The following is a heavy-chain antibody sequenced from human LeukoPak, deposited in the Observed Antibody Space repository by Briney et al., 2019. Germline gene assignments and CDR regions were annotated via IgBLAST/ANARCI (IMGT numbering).Heavy chain of an antibody. CDR1: GGAISGFY. J-gene: IGHJ6*02. Sequence: SETLSLTCAVSGGAISGFYWTWIRQPPGKGLEFIGQIHYSGSTDYNPSLKSRITMSVDTSKNQFFLSLNSVTAADTAVYYCAKFGLYYNMDVWGQGTTVTVSS. CDR3: AKFGLYYNMDV. V-gene: IGHV4-59*03. CDR2: IHYSGST. D-gene: IGHD3-16*01.